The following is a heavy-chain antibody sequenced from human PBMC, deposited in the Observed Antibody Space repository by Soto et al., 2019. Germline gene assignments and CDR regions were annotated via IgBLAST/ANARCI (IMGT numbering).Heavy chain of an antibody. CDR1: GYTFINFF. CDR2: INPSGGAT. CDR3: ARSHCSGGSCYLGAFDI. J-gene: IGHJ3*02. Sequence: ASVNVSCKAAGYTFINFFIHWVRQAPGQGLEWVGIINPSGGATTYPQKFQGRVTMTRDTSTSTVYMDVSSLRFDDTAVYYCARSHCSGGSCYLGAFDIWGQGTMVTVSS. D-gene: IGHD2-15*01. V-gene: IGHV1-46*01.